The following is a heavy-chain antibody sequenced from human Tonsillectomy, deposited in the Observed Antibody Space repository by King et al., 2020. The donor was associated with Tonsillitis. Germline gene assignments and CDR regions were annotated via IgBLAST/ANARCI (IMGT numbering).Heavy chain of an antibody. CDR1: GGSIINKDYY. CDR3: VRLEGARGLIVVVEY. D-gene: IGHD3-22*01. CDR2: VYYIGST. V-gene: IGHV4-39*07. J-gene: IGHJ4*02. Sequence: QLQESGPRLVKPAEPLSLTCSVSGGSIINKDYYWGWIRQTPGMGMEWIGPVYYIGSTYYNPSDASRVSSSVDTSKNELSQKRSSVTASDTAVYYCVRLEGARGLIVVVEYWGQGTLVTVSS.